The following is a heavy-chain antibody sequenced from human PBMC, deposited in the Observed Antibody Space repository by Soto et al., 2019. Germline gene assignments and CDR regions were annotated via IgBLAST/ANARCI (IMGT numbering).Heavy chain of an antibody. Sequence: QVHLVQSGAEVQKPGASVKVSCRASGYTFTGYYLHWVRQAPGQGLEGMGWINPNTGVTSFAQNFQGRVTMTRDTSIRTAYMELSWLRSDDTAIYYCARKLIAASGTFDYWGQGTLVTVSS. CDR3: ARKLIAASGTFDY. J-gene: IGHJ4*02. D-gene: IGHD6-13*01. CDR1: GYTFTGYY. CDR2: INPNTGVT. V-gene: IGHV1-2*02.